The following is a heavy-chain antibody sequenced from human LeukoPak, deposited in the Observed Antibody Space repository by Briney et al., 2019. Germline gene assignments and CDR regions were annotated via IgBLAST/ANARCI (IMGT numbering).Heavy chain of an antibody. CDR1: GCSFTSYW. J-gene: IGHJ4*02. CDR2: IYPGDSDP. D-gene: IGHD6-19*01. Sequence: GESLQISCKGAGCSFTSYWIGWVRQMPGKGLEWMGIIYPGDSDPRYSPSFQGQVTISADKSISTAYLQWSSLKASDTAMYYCARQDKVAVAGRTGFGYWGQGTLVTVSS. V-gene: IGHV5-51*01. CDR3: ARQDKVAVAGRTGFGY.